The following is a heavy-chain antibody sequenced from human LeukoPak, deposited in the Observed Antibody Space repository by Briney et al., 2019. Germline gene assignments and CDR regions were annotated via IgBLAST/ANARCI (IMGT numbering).Heavy chain of an antibody. V-gene: IGHV1-3*01. J-gene: IGHJ5*02. Sequence: ASVKVSCKASGYTFTSYAMHWVRQAPGQRLEWMGWINAGNGNTRYSQKFQGRVTITRDTSASTAYMELSSLRSEDTAVYYCARSPRATLNWFDPWGQGTLVTVSS. CDR3: ARSPRATLNWFDP. D-gene: IGHD6-6*01. CDR1: GYTFTSYA. CDR2: INAGNGNT.